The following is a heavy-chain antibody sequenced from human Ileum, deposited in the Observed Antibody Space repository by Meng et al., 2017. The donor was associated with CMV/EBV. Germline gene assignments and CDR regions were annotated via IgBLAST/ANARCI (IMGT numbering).Heavy chain of an antibody. J-gene: IGHJ4*02. CDR1: GFSLTNYW. V-gene: IGHV3-74*01. CDR3: VRDLSGPDY. Sequence: LSLACAASGFSLTNYWMHWVRQAQGTGLVWVSRLDNDGTTTNYADFVMGRFTISRDNTKNTLYLQMNSLRAEDTAVYYCVRDLSGPDYWGQGTLVTVSS. CDR2: LDNDGTTT.